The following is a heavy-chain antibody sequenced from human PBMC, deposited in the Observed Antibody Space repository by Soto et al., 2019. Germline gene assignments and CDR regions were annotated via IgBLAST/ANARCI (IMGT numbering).Heavy chain of an antibody. D-gene: IGHD2-21*02. CDR2: IIPILGIA. V-gene: IGHV1-69*02. Sequence: QVQLVQSGAEVKKPGSSVKVSCKASGGTFSSYTISWVRQAPGQGLEWMGRIIPILGIANYAQKFQGRVTITADKSTSTAYMELSSLRSEDTAVYYCATWAYPDYNWFDPWGQGTLVTVSS. CDR1: GGTFSSYT. J-gene: IGHJ5*02. CDR3: ATWAYPDYNWFDP.